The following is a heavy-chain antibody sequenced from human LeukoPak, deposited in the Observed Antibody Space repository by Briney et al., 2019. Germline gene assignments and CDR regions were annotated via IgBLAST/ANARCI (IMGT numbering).Heavy chain of an antibody. V-gene: IGHV3-23*01. J-gene: IGHJ4*02. CDR3: AREGSSGWYGAFDY. CDR2: ISGSGSST. D-gene: IGHD6-19*01. CDR1: EFTFSSYG. Sequence: GGSLRLSCAASEFTFSSYGMSWVRQAPGKGLEWVSAISGSGSSTYYAGSVKGRFTISRDNSKNTLYVQMNSLRVEDTAIYYCAREGSSGWYGAFDYWGQGTLVTVSS.